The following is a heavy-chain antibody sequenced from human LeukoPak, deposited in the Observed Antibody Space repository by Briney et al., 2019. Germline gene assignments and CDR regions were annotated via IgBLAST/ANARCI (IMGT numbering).Heavy chain of an antibody. D-gene: IGHD4-17*01. Sequence: AGGSLRLSCAASGFTFSSYAMHWVRQAPGKGLEWVAVISYDGSNKYYADSVKGRFTISRDNSKNTLYLQMNSLGAEDTAVYYCAREKDYGDYSPDYYYGMDVWGQGTTVTVSS. CDR2: ISYDGSNK. CDR3: AREKDYGDYSPDYYYGMDV. V-gene: IGHV3-30*04. CDR1: GFTFSSYA. J-gene: IGHJ6*02.